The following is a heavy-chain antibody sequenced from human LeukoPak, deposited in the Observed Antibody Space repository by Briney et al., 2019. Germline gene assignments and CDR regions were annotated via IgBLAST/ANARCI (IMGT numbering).Heavy chain of an antibody. CDR2: INHSGST. CDR1: GGSFSGYY. V-gene: IGHV4-34*01. CDR3: ARGRAYYYGFQKGLYYMDV. D-gene: IGHD3-10*01. Sequence: PSETLSLTCAVYGGSFSGYYWSWIRQPPGKGLGWIGEINHSGSTNYNPSLKSRVTISVDTSKNQFSLKLSSVTAADTAVYYCARGRAYYYGFQKGLYYMDVWGKGTTVTVSS. J-gene: IGHJ6*03.